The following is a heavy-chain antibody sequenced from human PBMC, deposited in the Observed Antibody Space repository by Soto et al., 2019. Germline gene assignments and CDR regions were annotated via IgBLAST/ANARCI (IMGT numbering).Heavy chain of an antibody. CDR2: IYHSGST. D-gene: IGHD2-15*01. CDR3: ASTYCSGGSCDDSDAFDI. J-gene: IGHJ3*02. CDR1: GYSISSGYY. V-gene: IGHV4-38-2*01. Sequence: LSLTCAVSGYSISSGYYWGWIRQPPGKGLEWIGSIYHSGSTYYNPSLKSRVTISVDTSKNQFSLKLSSVTAADTAVYYCASTYCSGGSCDDSDAFDIWGQGTMVTVSS.